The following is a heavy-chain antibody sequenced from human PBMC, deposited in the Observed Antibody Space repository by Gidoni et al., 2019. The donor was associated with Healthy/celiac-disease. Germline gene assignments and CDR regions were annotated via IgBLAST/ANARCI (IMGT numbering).Heavy chain of an antibody. J-gene: IGHJ6*02. CDR1: GFTFTSSA. CDR2: IVVGSGNT. Sequence: QMQLVQSGPEVKKPGTSVKVFCKASGFTFTSSAMQWVRQARGQRLEWIGWIVVGSGNTNYAQKFQERVTITRDMSTSTAYMELSSLRSEDTAVYYCAAPRRGSSFYYYYGMDVWGQGTTVTVSS. D-gene: IGHD6-6*01. V-gene: IGHV1-58*02. CDR3: AAPRRGSSFYYYYGMDV.